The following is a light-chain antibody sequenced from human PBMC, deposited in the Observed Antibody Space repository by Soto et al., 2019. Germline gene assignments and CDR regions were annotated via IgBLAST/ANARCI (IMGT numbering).Light chain of an antibody. CDR3: QQYNSLWT. CDR1: QAIRTA. J-gene: IGKJ1*01. Sequence: IQLTQSPSSLYASVGDRVTITCRASQAIRTALGWYQQKPGKVPKLLIYAASILQSGVPSRFSGSGSGTDFTLTISSLQPEDFATYYCQQYNSLWTFGQGTKVDIK. V-gene: IGKV1-17*01. CDR2: AAS.